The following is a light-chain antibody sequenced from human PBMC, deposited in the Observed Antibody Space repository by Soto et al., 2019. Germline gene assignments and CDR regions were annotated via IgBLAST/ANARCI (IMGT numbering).Light chain of an antibody. Sequence: DVVVTQSPLSLPVTLGQPASISCRSSESPTFSDGNTYLNWFQQRPGQSPRRLIYKVSTRDSGVPDRFSGRGSCSDFTFKISRVEAEDVGIYYCKQGTHWPLKFGQGTKVEI. V-gene: IGKV2-30*01. CDR2: KVS. CDR3: KQGTHWPLK. J-gene: IGKJ1*01. CDR1: ESPTFSDGNTY.